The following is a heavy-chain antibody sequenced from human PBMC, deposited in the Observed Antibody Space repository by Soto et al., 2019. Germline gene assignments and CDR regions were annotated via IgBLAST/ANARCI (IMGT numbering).Heavy chain of an antibody. CDR2: IYWDDDK. CDR1: GFSLNTGGVG. CDR3: ARAQWFGDPFDY. Sequence: QITLKESGPPLVKPTQTRTLTCTFSGFSLNTGGVGVGWIRQPPGKALEWLALIYWDDDKRYSPSLKNRLIITKDTSKNQVVLTMTNMDAVDTATYYCARAQWFGDPFDYWGQGTLVTVSS. J-gene: IGHJ4*02. D-gene: IGHD3-10*01. V-gene: IGHV2-5*02.